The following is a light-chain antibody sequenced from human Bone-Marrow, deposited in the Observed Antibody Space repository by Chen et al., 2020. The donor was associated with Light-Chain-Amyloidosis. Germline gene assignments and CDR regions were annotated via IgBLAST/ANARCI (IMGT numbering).Light chain of an antibody. J-gene: IGLJ3*02. CDR2: DDS. CDR1: NIGSTS. Sequence: SYVLTQPSSVLVAPGQTATIACGGNNIGSTSVHWYQQTPGQAPLLVVYDDSYRPSGIPERLSGSNSGNTATLTISRVEAGDEADYYCQVWDRSSDRPVFGGGTKLTVL. V-gene: IGLV3-21*02. CDR3: QVWDRSSDRPV.